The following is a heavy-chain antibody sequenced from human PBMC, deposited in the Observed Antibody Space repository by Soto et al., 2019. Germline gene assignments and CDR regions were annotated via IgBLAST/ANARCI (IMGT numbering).Heavy chain of an antibody. CDR3: ARDLNWNDWFGP. D-gene: IGHD1-1*01. CDR2: INAGNGNT. J-gene: IGHJ5*02. V-gene: IGHV1-3*01. CDR1: GYTFTSYA. Sequence: ASVKVSCKASGYTFTSYAVHWVRQAPGQRLEWMGWINAGNGNTKYSQKFQGRVTITRDTSASTAYMELSSLRSEDTAVYYCARDLNWNDWFGPWGQGALVTVSS.